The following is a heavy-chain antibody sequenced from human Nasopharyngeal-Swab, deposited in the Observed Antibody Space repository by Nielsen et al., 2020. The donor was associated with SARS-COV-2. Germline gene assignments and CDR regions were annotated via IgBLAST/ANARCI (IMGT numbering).Heavy chain of an antibody. Sequence: ESLKISCAVYGGSFSGYYWSWIRQPPGKGLEWIGEINHSGSTNYNPSLKSRVTISVDTSKNQFSLKLSSVTAADTAVYYCARTYGSGSYSYYYGMDVWGQGTTVTVSS. CDR1: GGSFSGYY. D-gene: IGHD3-10*01. CDR3: ARTYGSGSYSYYYGMDV. V-gene: IGHV4-34*01. J-gene: IGHJ6*02. CDR2: INHSGST.